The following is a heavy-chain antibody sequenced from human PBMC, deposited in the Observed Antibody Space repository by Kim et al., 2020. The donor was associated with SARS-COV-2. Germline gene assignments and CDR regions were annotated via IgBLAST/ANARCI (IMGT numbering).Heavy chain of an antibody. J-gene: IGHJ4*02. D-gene: IGHD3-16*01. Sequence: SNKYYADSVKGRFTISRDNSKNTLYLQMNSLRAEDTAVYYCARDRGCSDYWGQGTLVTVSS. CDR2: SNK. CDR3: ARDRGCSDY. V-gene: IGHV3-30-3*01.